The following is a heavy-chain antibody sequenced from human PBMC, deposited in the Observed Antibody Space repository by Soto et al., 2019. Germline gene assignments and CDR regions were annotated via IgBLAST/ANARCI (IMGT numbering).Heavy chain of an antibody. CDR1: GFSLSTSGVG. D-gene: IGHD6-25*01. V-gene: IGHV2-5*02. CDR3: AHGYSNGYSSAGLLDP. J-gene: IGHJ5*02. CDR2: IYWDDDK. Sequence: GPTLVNPTQTLTLTCTFSGFSLSTSGVGVGWIRQPPGKALEWLALIYWDDDKRYSPSLKSRLTITKDTSKNQVVLTMTNMDPVDTATYYCAHGYSNGYSSAGLLDPWGEGTIVTVYS.